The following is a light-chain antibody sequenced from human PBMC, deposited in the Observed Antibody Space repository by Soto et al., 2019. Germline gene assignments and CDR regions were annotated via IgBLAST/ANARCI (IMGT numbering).Light chain of an antibody. CDR2: LNSDGSH. CDR3: QSYDSSLSAVV. Sequence: QSVLTQSPSASASLGASVKLTCTLSSGHSSYAIAWHQQQPEKGPRYLMKLNSDGSHSKGDGIPDRVSGSSSGAERYLTISSLQSEDEADYYCQSYDSSLSAVVFGGGTKVTVL. J-gene: IGLJ3*02. V-gene: IGLV4-69*01. CDR1: SGHSSYA.